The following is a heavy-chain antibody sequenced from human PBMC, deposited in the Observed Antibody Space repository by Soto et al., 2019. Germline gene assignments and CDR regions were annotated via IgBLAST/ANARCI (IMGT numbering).Heavy chain of an antibody. D-gene: IGHD2-2*01. V-gene: IGHV4-59*08. J-gene: IGHJ4*02. CDR2: IYDSGTT. CDR3: ARLGRTSTAVTYHSFDS. Sequence: SETLSLTCTVSDASFRSHYWSWLRQPPGRGLEWIAYIYDSGTTNYNPSLRGRVTISKDTSKNQCSLKLSSVTAADTAVYYCARLGRTSTAVTYHSFDSWGQGTLVTVSS. CDR1: DASFRSHY.